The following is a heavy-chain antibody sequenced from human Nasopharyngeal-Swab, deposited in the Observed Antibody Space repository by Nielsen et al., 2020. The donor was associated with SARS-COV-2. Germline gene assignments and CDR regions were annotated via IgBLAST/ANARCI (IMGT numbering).Heavy chain of an antibody. CDR1: RFTFSRWP. V-gene: IGHV3-30*03. CDR3: ASLRADTPDFAY. Sequence: GGSLRLSCVASRFTFSRWPMHWVRQAPGKGLEWVTVISSDGSDKQYVDSVKGRFTISRDNSKNTLYLQVKILRADDTGVYYCASLRADTPDFAYLGQGTLVTVSS. D-gene: IGHD2-15*01. CDR2: ISSDGSDK. J-gene: IGHJ4*02.